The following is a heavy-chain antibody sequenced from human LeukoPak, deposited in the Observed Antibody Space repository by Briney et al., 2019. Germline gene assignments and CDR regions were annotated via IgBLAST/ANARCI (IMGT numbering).Heavy chain of an antibody. CDR2: IYYSGST. CDR3: ARHGGAVAGSAYY. D-gene: IGHD6-19*01. V-gene: IGHV4-39*01. J-gene: IGHJ4*02. CDR1: GGSISSSGNY. Sequence: SETLSLTCSVSGGSISSSGNYWVRIRQPPGKGLEWIGSIYYSGSTYYNPSLKSRVTISVDTSKNQFSLKLSSVTAADTAVYYCARHGGAVAGSAYYWGQGILVTVSS.